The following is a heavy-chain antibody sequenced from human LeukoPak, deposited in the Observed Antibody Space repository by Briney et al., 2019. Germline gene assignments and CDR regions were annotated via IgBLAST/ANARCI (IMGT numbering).Heavy chain of an antibody. V-gene: IGHV3-30*18. CDR2: ISYDGSNK. CDR1: GFTFSSYG. CDR3: AKDLGKQWLDGDY. Sequence: PGGSLRLSCAASGFTFSSYGMHWVRQAPGKGLEWVAVISYDGSNKYYADSVKGRFTISRDNSKNTLYLQMNSLRAEDTAVYYCAKDLGKQWLDGDYWGQGTLVTVSS. J-gene: IGHJ4*02. D-gene: IGHD6-19*01.